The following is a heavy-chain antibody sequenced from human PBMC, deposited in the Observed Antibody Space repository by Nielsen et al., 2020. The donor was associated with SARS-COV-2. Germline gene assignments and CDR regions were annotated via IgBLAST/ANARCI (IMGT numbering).Heavy chain of an antibody. D-gene: IGHD6-13*01. Sequence: GESLKISCAASGFTFSSYGMHWVRQAPGKGLEWVAVISYDGSNKYYADSVKGRFTISRDNSKNTLYLQMNSLRAEDTAVYYCARCIDPYSRAFDPWGQGTLVTVSS. J-gene: IGHJ5*02. CDR2: ISYDGSNK. V-gene: IGHV3-30*03. CDR3: ARCIDPYSRAFDP. CDR1: GFTFSSYG.